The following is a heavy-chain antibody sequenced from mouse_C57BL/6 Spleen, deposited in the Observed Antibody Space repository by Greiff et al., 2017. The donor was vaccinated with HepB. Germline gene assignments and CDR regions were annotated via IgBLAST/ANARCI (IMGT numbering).Heavy chain of an antibody. V-gene: IGHV3-6*01. D-gene: IGHD2-4*01. CDR2: ISYDGSN. CDR1: GYSITSCYY. J-gene: IGHJ4*01. CDR3: ARERNYDDCFMDY. Sequence: EVKLQESGPGLVKPSQSLSLTCSVTGYSITSCYYWNWIRQFPGTKLEWMGYISYDGSNNYNPSLKNRITITRDTSKNQFYLKLNSVTTEDTATYYCARERNYDDCFMDYWGQGTSVTVSS.